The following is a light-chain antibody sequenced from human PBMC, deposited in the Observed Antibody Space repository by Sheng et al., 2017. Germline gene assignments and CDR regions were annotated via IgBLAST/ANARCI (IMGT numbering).Light chain of an antibody. J-gene: IGKJ4*01. V-gene: IGKV3-15*01. CDR2: GAS. CDR3: QHHMTWPHT. CDR1: QSVSNRC. Sequence: EIVLTQSPGTLSLSPGERATLSCRASQSVSNRCLAWYQQKRGQAPRLLMYGASTRAAGVPARFSGSGSGTEFTLTISGLQSEDFAVYHCQHHMTWPHTFGGGAKVEIK.